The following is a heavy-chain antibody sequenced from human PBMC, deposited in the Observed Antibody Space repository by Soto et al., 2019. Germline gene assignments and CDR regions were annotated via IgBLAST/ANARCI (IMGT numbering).Heavy chain of an antibody. CDR3: ARGPHSSGDRNNWFDP. CDR1: AGSISSGGYY. Sequence: QVQLQESGPGLVKPSQTLSLTCTVSAGSISSGGYYWSWIRQHPGKGLAWIGYIYYSGSTYYNPSHKSRVTISVDTSKNQFSLKLRSVTAADTAVYYCARGPHSSGDRNNWFDPWGQGTLVTVSS. CDR2: IYYSGST. V-gene: IGHV4-31*03. J-gene: IGHJ5*02. D-gene: IGHD3-22*01.